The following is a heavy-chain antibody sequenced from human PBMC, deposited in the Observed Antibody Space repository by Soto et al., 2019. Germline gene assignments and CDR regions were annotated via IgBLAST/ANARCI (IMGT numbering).Heavy chain of an antibody. V-gene: IGHV4-31*03. J-gene: IGHJ4*02. CDR3: ARGDIVVVPAAAFDY. D-gene: IGHD2-2*01. CDR1: GGSISSGGYY. Sequence: QVQLQESGPGLVKPSQTLSLTCTVSGGSISSGGYYWSWIRQHPGEGLEWIGYIYSSGNTYYNPSLKRRVTISVDTSKNQFSLKLSSVTAADTAVYYCARGDIVVVPAAAFDYWGQGTLVTVSS. CDR2: IYSSGNT.